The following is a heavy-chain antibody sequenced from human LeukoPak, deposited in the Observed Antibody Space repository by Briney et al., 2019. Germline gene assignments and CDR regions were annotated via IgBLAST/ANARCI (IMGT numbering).Heavy chain of an antibody. CDR3: ARNGGSWSFDY. V-gene: IGHV4-30-4*01. J-gene: IGHJ4*02. CDR1: GGSISSGDYY. CDR2: IYYSGTT. Sequence: ASETLSLTCTVSGGSISSGDYYWSWIRQPPGKGLEWIGYIYYSGTTYYNPSLKSRVTISVDTSKNQFSLKLTSVTAADTAVYYCARNGGSWSFDYWGRGTLVTASS. D-gene: IGHD6-13*01.